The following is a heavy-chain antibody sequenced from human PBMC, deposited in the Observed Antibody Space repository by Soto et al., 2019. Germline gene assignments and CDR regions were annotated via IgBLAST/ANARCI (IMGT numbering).Heavy chain of an antibody. J-gene: IGHJ4*02. Sequence: SVKVSCKASGGTFSSYAISWVRQAPGQGLEWMGGIIPIFGTANYAQKFQGRVTITADESTSTAYMELSSLRSEDTAVYYCARSQSGGDLFVDTAMVKDYWGQGTLVTVSS. CDR3: ARSQSGGDLFVDTAMVKDY. CDR1: GGTFSSYA. D-gene: IGHD5-18*01. CDR2: IIPIFGTA. V-gene: IGHV1-69*13.